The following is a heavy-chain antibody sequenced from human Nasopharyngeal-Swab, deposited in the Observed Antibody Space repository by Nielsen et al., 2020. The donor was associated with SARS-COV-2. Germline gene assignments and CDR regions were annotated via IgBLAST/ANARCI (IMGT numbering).Heavy chain of an antibody. Sequence: GESLKISCAASGFTFSSYAMHWVRQAPGKGLEWVAVISYDGSNKYYADSVKGRFTISRDNSKNTLYLQMNSLRAEDTAVYYCAIETRYCSGGSCSTGGMDVWGQRTTVTVSS. CDR3: AIETRYCSGGSCSTGGMDV. D-gene: IGHD2-15*01. CDR1: GFTFSSYA. CDR2: ISYDGSNK. J-gene: IGHJ6*02. V-gene: IGHV3-30*04.